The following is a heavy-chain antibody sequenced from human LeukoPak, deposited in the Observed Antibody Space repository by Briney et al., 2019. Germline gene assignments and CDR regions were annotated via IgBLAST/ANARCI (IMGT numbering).Heavy chain of an antibody. D-gene: IGHD5-12*01. V-gene: IGHV1-2*02. J-gene: IGHJ6*03. CDR3: ARDVRGGYALYYYYYYYMDV. CDR1: GYTFTGYY. Sequence: GASVKLSCKASGYTFTGYYMHWVRQAPGQGLEWMGWINPNSGGTNYAQKFQGRVTMTRYTSISTAYMELSRLRSDDTAVYYCARDVRGGYALYYYYYYYMDVWGKGTTVTVSS. CDR2: INPNSGGT.